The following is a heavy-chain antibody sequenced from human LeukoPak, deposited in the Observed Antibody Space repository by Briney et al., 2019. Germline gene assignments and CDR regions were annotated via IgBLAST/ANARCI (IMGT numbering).Heavy chain of an antibody. CDR3: AKDRPNYLESKGHYFSPNGDY. D-gene: IGHD3-22*01. J-gene: IGHJ4*02. CDR2: ISSSGDRT. CDR1: GFTFSTYA. V-gene: IGHV3-23*01. Sequence: GGSLRLSCAASGFTFSTYAMSWVRQAPGKGLEWVSSISSSGDRTFYADSVKDRFTISRDNSENTLYLQMSRLRAEDTAVYYCAKDRPNYLESKGHYFSPNGDYWGQGTLVTVSS.